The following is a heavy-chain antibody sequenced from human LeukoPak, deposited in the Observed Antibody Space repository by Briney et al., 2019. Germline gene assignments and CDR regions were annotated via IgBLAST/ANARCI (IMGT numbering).Heavy chain of an antibody. V-gene: IGHV1-69*04. CDR2: IIPILGIA. J-gene: IGHJ4*02. D-gene: IGHD5-18*01. Sequence: SVKVSCKASGGTFSSYAISWVRQAPGQGLEWMGRIIPILGIANYAQKFQGRVTITADKSTSTAYMELSGLRSEDTAVYYCARVDTAMVIDYWGQGTLVTVSS. CDR1: GGTFSSYA. CDR3: ARVDTAMVIDY.